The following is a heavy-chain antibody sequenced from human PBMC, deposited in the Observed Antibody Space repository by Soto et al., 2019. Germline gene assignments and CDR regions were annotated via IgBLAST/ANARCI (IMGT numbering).Heavy chain of an antibody. J-gene: IGHJ6*02. CDR3: ARDYSYQRAMDV. CDR2: ISYDGSHK. V-gene: IGHV3-30-3*01. CDR1: GFTFSNFA. Sequence: LRLSCAASGFTFSNFAMYWVRQAPGKGLEWVTVISYDGSHKYYADSVKGRFTISRDNSKNTLYLQMNNLRAEDSAVYFCARDYSYQRAMDVWGQGTTVTVSS. D-gene: IGHD2-15*01.